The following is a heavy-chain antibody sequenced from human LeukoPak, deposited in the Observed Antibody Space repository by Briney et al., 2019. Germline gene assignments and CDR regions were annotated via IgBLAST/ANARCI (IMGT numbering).Heavy chain of an antibody. V-gene: IGHV4-31*03. Sequence: SETLSLTCTVSGGSISSGGYYWSWIRQQPGKGLEWIGYIYYSGSTYYNPSLKSRVSISVDTSKNRFSLKLSSVTAADTAVYYCAREAGQQLVYVFDIWGQGTRVTVSS. CDR1: GGSISSGGYY. J-gene: IGHJ3*02. CDR2: IYYSGST. D-gene: IGHD6-13*01. CDR3: AREAGQQLVYVFDI.